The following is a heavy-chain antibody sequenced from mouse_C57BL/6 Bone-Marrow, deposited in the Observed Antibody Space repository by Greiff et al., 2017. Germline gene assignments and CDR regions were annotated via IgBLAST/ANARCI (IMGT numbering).Heavy chain of an antibody. CDR1: GYTFTSYW. CDR3: ARGYYGSLYFDY. J-gene: IGHJ2*01. V-gene: IGHV1-64*01. D-gene: IGHD1-1*01. Sequence: QVQLQQPGAELVKPGASVKLSCKASGYTFTSYWMHWVKQRPGQGLEWIGMIHPNSGSTNYNEKFKSKATLTVDKSSSTADMQLSSLTSEDSAVYYCARGYYGSLYFDYWGQGTTLTVSS. CDR2: IHPNSGST.